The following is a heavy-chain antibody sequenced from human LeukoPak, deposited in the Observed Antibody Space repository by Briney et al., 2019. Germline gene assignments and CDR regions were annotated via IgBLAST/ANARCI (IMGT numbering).Heavy chain of an antibody. V-gene: IGHV3-21*01. CDR3: ARDSDYDYVDDAFDI. CDR1: GFTFSSYS. J-gene: IGHJ3*02. Sequence: GGSLRLSCAASGFTFSSYSMNWVRQAPGKGLEWVSSISSSSSYIYYADSVKGRFTISRDNAKNSLYLRMNSLRAEDTAVYYCARDSDYDYVDDAFDIWGQGTMVTVSS. D-gene: IGHD3-16*01. CDR2: ISSSSSYI.